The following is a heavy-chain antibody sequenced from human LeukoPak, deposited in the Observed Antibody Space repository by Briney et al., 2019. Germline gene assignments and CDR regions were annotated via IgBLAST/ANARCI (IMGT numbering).Heavy chain of an antibody. CDR2: IYYSGST. J-gene: IGHJ4*02. CDR3: ARSQYSYGYWLVADY. Sequence: SETLSLTCTASGGSISSRSYYWGWIRQPPGKGLEWIGTIYYSGSTYYNPSLKSRATIPVDTSKNQLSLKLSSVTAADTAVYYCARSQYSYGYWLVADYWGQGALVTVSS. D-gene: IGHD5-18*01. CDR1: GGSISSRSYY. V-gene: IGHV4-39*01.